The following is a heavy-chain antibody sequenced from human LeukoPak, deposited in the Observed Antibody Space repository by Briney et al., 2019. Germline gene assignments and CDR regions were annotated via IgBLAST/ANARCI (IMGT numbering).Heavy chain of an antibody. D-gene: IGHD1-26*01. Sequence: GASVRLSCAASGFTFSDHYMSWIRQAPGRGLEWVSYISTSFTYTEYAHSVKGRFTISRDNAKNSLYLQMNSLRAEDTAVYYCAREGRSGSYLGRFDPWGQGTLVTVSS. V-gene: IGHV3-11*05. CDR2: ISTSFTYT. CDR1: GFTFSDHY. J-gene: IGHJ5*02. CDR3: AREGRSGSYLGRFDP.